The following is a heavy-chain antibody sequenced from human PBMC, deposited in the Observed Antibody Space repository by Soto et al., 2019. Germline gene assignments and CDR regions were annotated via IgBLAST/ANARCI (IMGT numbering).Heavy chain of an antibody. CDR1: GGSISSGGYY. Sequence: SATQSITWTVSGGSISSGGYYWSWIRQHPGKGLEWIGYIYYNGNTYYNPSLKSRITISLDTSRNQFSLKLTSVTAADTAVYYCAGGSSKSWFDPWGQGTLVTAPQ. D-gene: IGHD6-6*01. CDR2: IYYNGNT. V-gene: IGHV4-31*02. CDR3: AGGSSKSWFDP. J-gene: IGHJ5*02.